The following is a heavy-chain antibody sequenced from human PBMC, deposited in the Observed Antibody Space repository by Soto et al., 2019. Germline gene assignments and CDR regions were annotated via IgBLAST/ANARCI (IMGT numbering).Heavy chain of an antibody. CDR1: GFTFSSYG. CDR2: IWYDGSNT. CDR3: GGCLRASFDC. Sequence: QVQLVESGGGVVQPGRSLRLSCAASGFTFSSYGMHWVRQAPGKGLEWVAVIWYDGSNTYYAESVKGRFTISRDNSINLLYPQLNSLWAAEKDVHYCGGCLRASFDCWGQGFLVTVSS. J-gene: IGHJ4*02. V-gene: IGHV3-33*01.